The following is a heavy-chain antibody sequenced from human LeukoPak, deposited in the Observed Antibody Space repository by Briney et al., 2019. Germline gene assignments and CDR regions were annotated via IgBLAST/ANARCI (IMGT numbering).Heavy chain of an antibody. Sequence: GGSLRLSCVASGFIFSSYGMHWVRQAPGKGLEWVSAISGSGGSTYYADSVKGRFTISRDNSKNTLYLQMNSLRAEDTAVYYCAKAPYYYDILTGYFDYWGQGTLVTVSS. CDR3: AKAPYYYDILTGYFDY. CDR2: ISGSGGST. D-gene: IGHD3-9*01. CDR1: GFIFSSYG. J-gene: IGHJ4*02. V-gene: IGHV3-23*01.